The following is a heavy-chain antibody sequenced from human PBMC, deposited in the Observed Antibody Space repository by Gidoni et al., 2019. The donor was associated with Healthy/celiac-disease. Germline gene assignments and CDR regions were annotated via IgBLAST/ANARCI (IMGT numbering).Heavy chain of an antibody. CDR3: ARHGDGYNLFYDYYGMDV. D-gene: IGHD5-12*01. V-gene: IGHV4-39*01. CDR1: GGSISSSSYY. J-gene: IGHJ6*02. Sequence: QLQLQESGPGLVKPSETLSLTCTVSGGSISSSSYYWGWIRQPPGKGLEWIGSIYYSGSTYYNPSLKSRVTISVDTSKNQFSLKLSSVTAADTAVYYCARHGDGYNLFYDYYGMDVWGQGTTVTVSS. CDR2: IYYSGST.